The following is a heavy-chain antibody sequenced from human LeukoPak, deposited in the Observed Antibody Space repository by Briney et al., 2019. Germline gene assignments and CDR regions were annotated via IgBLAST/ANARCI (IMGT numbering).Heavy chain of an antibody. D-gene: IGHD6-19*01. Sequence: GASVKVSCKASGYTFTGYYMHWVRQAPGQGLEWMGRINPNSGGTSYAQKFQGRVTMTRDTSISTAYMELSRLRSDDTAVYYCARGAVAVLIDYWGQGTLVTVSS. V-gene: IGHV1-2*06. CDR1: GYTFTGYY. CDR3: ARGAVAVLIDY. CDR2: INPNSGGT. J-gene: IGHJ4*02.